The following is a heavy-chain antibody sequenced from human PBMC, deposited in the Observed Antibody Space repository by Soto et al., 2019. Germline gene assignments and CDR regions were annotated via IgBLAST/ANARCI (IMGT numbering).Heavy chain of an antibody. CDR3: ARGDTVTGMNVLDV. V-gene: IGHV4-34*01. Sequence: QVQPQQWGAGLLKPSETLSLTCDVYGGSSGGCYWSWIRQPPGKGLEWIGEVNPSGSTNFNPSLKTRTTIEMAASENHLALKLSAVTASDTGVYYWARGDTVTGMNVLDVWDQGTMVTVSS. CDR2: VNPSGST. CDR1: GGSSGGCY. D-gene: IGHD1-1*01. J-gene: IGHJ3*01.